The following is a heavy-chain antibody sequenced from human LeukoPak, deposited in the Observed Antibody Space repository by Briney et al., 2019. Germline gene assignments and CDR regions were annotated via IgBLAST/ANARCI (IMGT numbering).Heavy chain of an antibody. V-gene: IGHV4-59*08. J-gene: IGHJ3*02. CDR1: GFTFNSYW. Sequence: GSLRLSCAASGFTFNSYWMSWVRQPPGKGLEWIGYIYYSGSTNYNPSLKSRVTISVDTSKNQFSLKLSSVTAADTAVYYCARALRLGTPHDDAFDIWGQGTMVTVSS. D-gene: IGHD7-27*01. CDR3: ARALRLGTPHDDAFDI. CDR2: IYYSGST.